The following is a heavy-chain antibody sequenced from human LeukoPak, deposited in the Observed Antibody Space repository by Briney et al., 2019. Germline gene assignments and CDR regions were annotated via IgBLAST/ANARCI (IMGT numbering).Heavy chain of an antibody. J-gene: IGHJ4*02. CDR3: ARILTIFGVVSKFDY. CDR2: FHNGGGI. Sequence: SETLSLTCTVSGGSISIYYWSWIRQTHGKGLEWIGYFHNGGGIHYSPSLLGRATISAETSKNQFSLSLSSVTAADTAVYYCARILTIFGVVSKFDYWGQGALVTVSS. V-gene: IGHV4-59*01. CDR1: GGSISIYY. D-gene: IGHD3-3*01.